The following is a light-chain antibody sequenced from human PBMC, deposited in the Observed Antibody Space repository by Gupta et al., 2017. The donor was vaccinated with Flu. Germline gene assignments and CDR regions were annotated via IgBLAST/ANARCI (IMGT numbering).Light chain of an antibody. CDR1: QTISTY. CDR3: HQTINTPLT. Sequence: DIQMTHSPSSLSASEGDRVTIICRASQTISTYLNWYQWKPGEAPKLLISGGSSLQRGVPSRFSGSGSGRDFTLTISSLYPDDFATYYCHQTINTPLTFGGGTRVESK. J-gene: IGKJ4*01. CDR2: GGS. V-gene: IGKV1-39*01.